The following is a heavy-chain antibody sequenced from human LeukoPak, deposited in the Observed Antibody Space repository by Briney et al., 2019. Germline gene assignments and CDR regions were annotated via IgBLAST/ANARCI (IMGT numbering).Heavy chain of an antibody. J-gene: IGHJ4*02. CDR3: ARLQTYYYDSSGYNDY. Sequence: GGSLRLSCAASGFTFSSYAMHWVRQAPGKGLEWVAVISYDGSNKYYADSVKGRFTISRDNSKNTLYLQMNSLRAGDTAVYYCARLQTYYYDSSGYNDYWGQGTLVTVSS. V-gene: IGHV3-30-3*01. CDR1: GFTFSSYA. CDR2: ISYDGSNK. D-gene: IGHD3-22*01.